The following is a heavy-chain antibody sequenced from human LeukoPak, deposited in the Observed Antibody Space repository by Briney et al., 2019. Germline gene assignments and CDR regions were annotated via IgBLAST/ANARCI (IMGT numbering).Heavy chain of an antibody. Sequence: SETLSLTCTVSGGSISSYYWSWIRQPPGKGLEWIWYIYYSGSTNYNPSLKSRVTISVDTSKNQFSLKLSSVTAADTAVYYCARSEDSGSYFSFDYWGQGTLVTVSS. D-gene: IGHD1-26*01. CDR3: ARSEDSGSYFSFDY. V-gene: IGHV4-59*08. J-gene: IGHJ4*02. CDR1: GGSISSYY. CDR2: IYYSGST.